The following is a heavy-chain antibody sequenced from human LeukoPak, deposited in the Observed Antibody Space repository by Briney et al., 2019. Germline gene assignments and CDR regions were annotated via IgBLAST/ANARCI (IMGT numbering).Heavy chain of an antibody. V-gene: IGHV4-59*01. J-gene: IGHJ4*02. Sequence: SETLSLTCTVSGGSIGSYYWSWIRQPPGKGLEWIAYIYYTGSTNYNSSLKSRVTISVDTSKSQFSLKVNSVTAADTAMYYCARGIYSRGSFYYFDNWGQRTLVTVSS. D-gene: IGHD6-13*01. CDR3: ARGIYSRGSFYYFDN. CDR2: IYYTGST. CDR1: GGSIGSYY.